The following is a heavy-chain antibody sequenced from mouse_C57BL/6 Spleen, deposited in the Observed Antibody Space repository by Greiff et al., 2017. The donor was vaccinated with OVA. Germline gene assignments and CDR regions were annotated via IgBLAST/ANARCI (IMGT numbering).Heavy chain of an antibody. CDR3: ARSATVVAKAMDY. CDR1: GYTFTSYW. Sequence: VQLQQPGAELVMPGASVKLSCKASGYTFTSYWMHWVKQRPGQGLEWIGEIDPSDSYTNYNQKFKGKSTLTVDKSSRTAYMQLSSLTSEDSAVYYCARSATVVAKAMDYWGQGTSVTVSS. D-gene: IGHD1-1*01. V-gene: IGHV1-69*01. J-gene: IGHJ4*01. CDR2: IDPSDSYT.